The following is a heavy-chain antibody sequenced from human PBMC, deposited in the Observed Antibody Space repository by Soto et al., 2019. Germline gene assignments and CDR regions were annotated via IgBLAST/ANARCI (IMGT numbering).Heavy chain of an antibody. CDR2: IIPIFGTA. V-gene: IGHV1-69*06. J-gene: IGHJ6*02. CDR1: GGTFSSYA. Sequence: ASVKVSCKASGGTFSSYAISWVRQAPGQGLEWMGGIIPIFGTANYAQKFQGRVTITADKSTSTAYMELSSLRSEDTAVYYCARGRYYYDSSGYSPDPYYYYGMDVWGQGTTVTAP. D-gene: IGHD3-22*01. CDR3: ARGRYYYDSSGYSPDPYYYYGMDV.